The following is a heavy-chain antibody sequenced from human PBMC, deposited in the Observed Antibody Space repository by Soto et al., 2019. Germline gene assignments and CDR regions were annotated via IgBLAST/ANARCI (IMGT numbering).Heavy chain of an antibody. Sequence: EVKLLESGGGLVQPGEALRLSCADSGLTFSSYAVTWVRQAPGMGLEWVSLISTSSGTYYADSVKGRFTVSRDNSKNTVYLQMNSLRVEDTAVYFCARGYGAVWGWFDPWGPGTLVTVSS. J-gene: IGHJ5*02. D-gene: IGHD4-17*01. V-gene: IGHV3-23*01. CDR1: GLTFSSYA. CDR3: ARGYGAVWGWFDP. CDR2: ISTSSGT.